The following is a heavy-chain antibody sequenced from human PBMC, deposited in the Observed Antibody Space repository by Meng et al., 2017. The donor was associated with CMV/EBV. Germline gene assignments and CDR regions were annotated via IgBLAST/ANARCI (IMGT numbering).Heavy chain of an antibody. CDR3: GRDLTGERDQ. Sequence: EWELVESGGGLVQPGGLLRLSCEDSGFTFSHYWMPWVRQVPGEGPVWVSRINTDGSFTSYADSVKGRFTISRDNAKNTLYLHMHGLRVDDSAVYYCGRDLTGERDQWGQGTLVTVSS. CDR1: GFTFSHYW. J-gene: IGHJ4*02. D-gene: IGHD7-27*01. CDR2: INTDGSFT. V-gene: IGHV3-74*03.